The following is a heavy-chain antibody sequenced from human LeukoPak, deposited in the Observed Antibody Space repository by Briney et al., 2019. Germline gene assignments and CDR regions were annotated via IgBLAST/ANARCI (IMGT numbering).Heavy chain of an antibody. D-gene: IGHD3-3*01. CDR1: GYIFYYYA. J-gene: IGHJ4*02. CDR2: ISGDGSST. CDR3: SRALGGGTTG. V-gene: IGHV3-74*01. Sequence: GGSLRLSCTASGYIFYYYAMSWVRQAPGKGLVWISRISGDGSSTAYAGSVKGRFSISRGNAKNMLYLQMNSLRAEDTAIYYCSRALGGGTTGWGQGTLVTVS.